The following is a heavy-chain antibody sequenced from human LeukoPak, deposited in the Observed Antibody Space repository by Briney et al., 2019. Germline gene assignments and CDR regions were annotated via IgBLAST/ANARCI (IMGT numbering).Heavy chain of an antibody. Sequence: GESLKISCKGSGYSFTSYWIGWVCQMPGKGLEWMGIIYPGDSDTRYSPSFQGQVTISADKSISTAYLQWSSLKASDTAMYYCARHKWELGPPDDAFDIWGQGTMVTVSS. D-gene: IGHD1-26*01. V-gene: IGHV5-51*01. J-gene: IGHJ3*02. CDR2: IYPGDSDT. CDR3: ARHKWELGPPDDAFDI. CDR1: GYSFTSYW.